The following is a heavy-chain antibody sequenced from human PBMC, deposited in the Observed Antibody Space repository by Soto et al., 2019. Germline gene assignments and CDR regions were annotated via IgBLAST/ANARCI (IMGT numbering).Heavy chain of an antibody. D-gene: IGHD2-2*02. CDR1: GGTFSSYA. CDR3: ASVELSTSWYNS. V-gene: IGHV1-69*06. J-gene: IGHJ5*02. CDR2: IIPIFGTS. Sequence: QVQLVQSGAEVKKPGSSVKVSCKASGGTFSSYAIPWVLQAPGQGLEWMGGIIPIFGTSHSAQKFQGRVTITADKSTTTADMELSSLRSEDAAVYYCASVELSTSWYNSWGQGTLVTVSS.